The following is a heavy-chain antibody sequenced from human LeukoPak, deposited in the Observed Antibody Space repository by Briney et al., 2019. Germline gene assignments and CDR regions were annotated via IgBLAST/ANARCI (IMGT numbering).Heavy chain of an antibody. CDR2: ISGSGNRT. Sequence: GGSLRLSCATSGFTFSSYAMSWVRQAPGKGLEWVSSISGSGNRTYYADSVKGRFTISRDNAKNSLFLQMNSLRAEDTAIYYCVSAIRGSPIDYWGQGTLVSVPS. CDR3: VSAIRGSPIDY. J-gene: IGHJ4*02. CDR1: GFTFSSYA. V-gene: IGHV3-23*01. D-gene: IGHD3-10*01.